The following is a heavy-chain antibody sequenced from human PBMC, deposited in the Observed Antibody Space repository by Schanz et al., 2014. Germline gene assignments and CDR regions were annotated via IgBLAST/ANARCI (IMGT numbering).Heavy chain of an antibody. CDR2: ISGGGGSA. D-gene: IGHD4-17*01. Sequence: EVQLVESGGGLVQPGRSLRLSCAASGFTFNNYDMNWVRLVPGKGLECVSGISGGGGSAYYADSVKGRFTISRDNAKNSLYLQMNSLRVDDTAFYFCAKVRGDQRGAFDSWGQGTLVTVSS. CDR3: AKVRGDQRGAFDS. J-gene: IGHJ4*02. CDR1: GFTFNNYD. V-gene: IGHV3-23*04.